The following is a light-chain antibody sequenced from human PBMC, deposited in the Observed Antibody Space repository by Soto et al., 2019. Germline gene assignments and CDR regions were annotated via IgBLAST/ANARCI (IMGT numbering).Light chain of an antibody. CDR3: QQYYISPLT. CDR2: WAS. V-gene: IGKV4-1*01. Sequence: DIVMTQSPASLAVSLGERATINCKSSQSVLYSSNNRNYLAWYQQKPGQAPKLLIYWASTRESGVPDRFSGTGSGTDFTLTISGLQAEDVAVYYCQQYYISPLTFGGGTKVEIK. CDR1: QSVLYSSNNRNY. J-gene: IGKJ4*01.